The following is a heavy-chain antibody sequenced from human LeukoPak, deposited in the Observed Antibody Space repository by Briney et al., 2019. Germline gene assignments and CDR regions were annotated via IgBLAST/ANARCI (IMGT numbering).Heavy chain of an antibody. CDR2: IYYSGST. J-gene: IGHJ6*03. CDR3: ARAGVYSYGFPQPYYYYMDV. CDR1: GGSISSYY. D-gene: IGHD5-18*01. V-gene: IGHV4-59*01. Sequence: SETLSLTCTVSGGSISSYYWSWIRQPPGKGLEWIGYIYYSGSTNYNPSLKSRVTISVDTSKNQFSLKLSSVTAADTAVYYCARAGVYSYGFPQPYYYYMDVWGKGTTVTVSS.